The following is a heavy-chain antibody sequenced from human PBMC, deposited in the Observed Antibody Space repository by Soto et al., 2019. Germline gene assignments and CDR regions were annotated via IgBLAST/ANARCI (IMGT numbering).Heavy chain of an antibody. CDR1: GFTFSDYY. V-gene: IGHV3-11*01. Sequence: QMQLVQSGGGLVKPGGSLTLSCKASGFTFSDYYMIWVRQTPGKGLEWLSYISDSGSTIYYADSVRARFTIFRENAANSVYLQLDGLTDGDTAFYYCARGGSGWTRGGWLGPWGQGPLVTVSS. J-gene: IGHJ5*02. CDR2: ISDSGSTI. CDR3: ARGGSGWTRGGWLGP. D-gene: IGHD6-25*01.